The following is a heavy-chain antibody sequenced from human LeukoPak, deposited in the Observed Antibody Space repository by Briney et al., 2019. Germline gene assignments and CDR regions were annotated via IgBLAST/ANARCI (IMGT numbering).Heavy chain of an antibody. Sequence: PSETLSLTCTVSGGSISSYYWSWIRQPAGKGLEWIGRIYTSGSTNYNPSLKSRVTISVDTSKNQFSLKLSSVTAADTAVYYCERDNYDSSGYYYEIDYWGQGTLVTVSS. D-gene: IGHD3-22*01. CDR3: ERDNYDSSGYYYEIDY. J-gene: IGHJ4*02. V-gene: IGHV4-4*07. CDR1: GGSISSYY. CDR2: IYTSGST.